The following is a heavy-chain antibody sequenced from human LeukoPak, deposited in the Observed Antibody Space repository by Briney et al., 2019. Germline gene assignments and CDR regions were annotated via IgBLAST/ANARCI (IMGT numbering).Heavy chain of an antibody. CDR3: ASDSVSYAFDI. J-gene: IGHJ3*02. Sequence: PGGSLRLSCAACGFIFSSYNMIWVPQAPGKAREWVTSISSSSCYIHYADSEKRRHTIPRHNPKNPLYLQMNSLRCHHVRVYYCASDSVSYAFDIWGQGTMVTVSS. CDR1: GFIFSSYN. D-gene: IGHD1-26*01. CDR2: ISSSSCYI. V-gene: IGHV3-21*01.